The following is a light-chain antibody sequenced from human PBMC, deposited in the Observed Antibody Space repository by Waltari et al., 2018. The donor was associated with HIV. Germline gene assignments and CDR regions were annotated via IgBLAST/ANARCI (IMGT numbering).Light chain of an antibody. CDR1: QSVLFSSNNKNY. V-gene: IGKV4-1*01. J-gene: IGKJ4*01. Sequence: DIVMTQSPDSLAVSLGERATINCKSSQSVLFSSNNKNYLAWYQQKPGQPPKLLLYWASTREYAVPDRFSGSGSGADFTLTISSLQAEDVAVYYCQQYYSTPLTFGGGTKVEIK. CDR2: WAS. CDR3: QQYYSTPLT.